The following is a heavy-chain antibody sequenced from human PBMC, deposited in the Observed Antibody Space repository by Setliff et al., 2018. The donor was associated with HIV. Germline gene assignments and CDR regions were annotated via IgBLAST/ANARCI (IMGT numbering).Heavy chain of an antibody. V-gene: IGHV1-18*01. Sequence: ASVKVSCKASGYTFTNFGITWVRQAPGQGLEWMGWISPYNGNTDYAQKLQGRVTMTTDTSTSTAYMELTSLRSEDTGMYYCAPVSSGWFDPWGQGTLVTVSS. D-gene: IGHD2-2*01. J-gene: IGHJ5*02. CDR2: ISPYNGNT. CDR1: GYTFTNFG. CDR3: APVSSGWFDP.